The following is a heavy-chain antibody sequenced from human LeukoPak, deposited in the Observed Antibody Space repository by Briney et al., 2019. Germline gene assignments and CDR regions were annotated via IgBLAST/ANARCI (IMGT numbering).Heavy chain of an antibody. CDR1: GYTFTGYY. J-gene: IGHJ4*02. V-gene: IGHV1-2*02. CDR2: INPNSGGT. Sequence: ASVKVSCKASGYTFTGYYMHWVRQAPGRGLEWMGWINPNSGGTNYAQKFQGRVTMTRDTSISTAYMELSRLRSGDTAVYYCARDRGSGSYVDYWGQGTLVTVSS. D-gene: IGHD1-26*01. CDR3: ARDRGSGSYVDY.